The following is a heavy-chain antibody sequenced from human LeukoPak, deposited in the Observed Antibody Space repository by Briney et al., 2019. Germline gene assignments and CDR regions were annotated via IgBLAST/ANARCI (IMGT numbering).Heavy chain of an antibody. V-gene: IGHV1-18*01. CDR1: GGTFSSYG. CDR2: ISAYNGNT. CDR3: ARVRALGDIVVVPAATQDFDY. D-gene: IGHD2-2*01. J-gene: IGHJ4*02. Sequence: ASVKVSCKASGGTFSSYGISWVRQAPGQGLEWMGWISAYNGNTNYAQKLQGRVTMTTDTSTSTAYMELRSLRSDDTAVYYCARVRALGDIVVVPAATQDFDYWGQGTLVTVSS.